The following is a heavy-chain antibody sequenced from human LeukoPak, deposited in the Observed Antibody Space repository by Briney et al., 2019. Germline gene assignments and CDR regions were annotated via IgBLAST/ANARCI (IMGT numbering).Heavy chain of an antibody. CDR3: ARECSGGSCHYYYGMDV. Sequence: GSVKVSCKASGYTFTGYYMRWVRQAPGQGLEWMAWINPNSGGTNYAQKFQGRVTMTRDTSISTAYMELSRLRSDDTAVYYCARECSGGSCHYYYGMDVWGQGTTVTVSS. D-gene: IGHD2-15*01. V-gene: IGHV1-2*02. CDR1: GYTFTGYY. CDR2: INPNSGGT. J-gene: IGHJ6*02.